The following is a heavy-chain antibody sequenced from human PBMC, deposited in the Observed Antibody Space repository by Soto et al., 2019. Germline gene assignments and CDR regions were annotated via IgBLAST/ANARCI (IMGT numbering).Heavy chain of an antibody. D-gene: IGHD3-22*01. CDR3: ARDPSVSGHYDSSGQTINYYYYYGMDV. CDR1: GFTFSSYS. Sequence: GGSLRLSCAASGFTFSSYSMNWVRQAPGKGLEWVSSISSSSSYIYYADSVKGRFTISRDNAKNSLYLQMNSLRAEDTAVYYCARDPSVSGHYDSSGQTINYYYYYGMDVWGQGTTVTVSS. J-gene: IGHJ6*02. CDR2: ISSSSSYI. V-gene: IGHV3-21*01.